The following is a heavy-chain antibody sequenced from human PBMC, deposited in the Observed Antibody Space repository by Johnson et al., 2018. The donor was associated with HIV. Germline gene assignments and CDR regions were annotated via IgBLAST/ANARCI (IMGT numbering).Heavy chain of an antibody. CDR3: ARRDSGSYQEWDAFDI. CDR1: GFTVSSNY. D-gene: IGHD1-26*01. CDR2: ISWNSGSI. J-gene: IGHJ3*02. V-gene: IGHV3-9*01. Sequence: VQLVETGGGLIQPGGSLRLSCAASGFTVSSNYMSWVRQAPGKGLEWVSGISWNSGSIGYADSVKGRFTISRDNAKNSLYLQMNSLRAEDTALYYCARRDSGSYQEWDAFDIWGQGTMVTVSS.